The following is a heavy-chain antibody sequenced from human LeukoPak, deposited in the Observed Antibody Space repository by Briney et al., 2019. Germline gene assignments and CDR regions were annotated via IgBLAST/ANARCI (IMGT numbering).Heavy chain of an antibody. V-gene: IGHV3-7*01. CDR1: VFLFRLCW. CDR2: IKQDGSEK. Sequence: GLCLGLLCASSVFLFRLCWMSWARQARGKGLEWVANIKQDGSEKLYVDSVRGRFTISRDNAKNSLYMQINSLRAEDTAVYYCARVSPNTVTTLQYFDYWGQGTLVTVSS. CDR3: ARVSPNTVTTLQYFDY. J-gene: IGHJ4*02. D-gene: IGHD4-17*01.